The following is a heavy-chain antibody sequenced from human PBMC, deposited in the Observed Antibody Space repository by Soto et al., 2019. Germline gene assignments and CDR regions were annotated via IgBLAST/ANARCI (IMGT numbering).Heavy chain of an antibody. J-gene: IGHJ5*02. CDR2: IYYSGST. CDR1: GGSIISGGYY. CDR3: ARYSIPEGWFDP. Sequence: PSETLSLTCTVSGGSIISGGYYWSWIRQHPGKGLEWIGYIYYSGSTYYNPSLKSRVTISVDTSKNQFSLKLSSVTAADTAVYYCARYSIPEGWFDPWGQGTLVTVSS. V-gene: IGHV4-31*03. D-gene: IGHD2-2*02.